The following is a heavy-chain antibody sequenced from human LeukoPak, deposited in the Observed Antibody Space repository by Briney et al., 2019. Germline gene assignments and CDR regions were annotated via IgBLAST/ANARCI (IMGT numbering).Heavy chain of an antibody. CDR2: IIPIFGTA. D-gene: IGHD2-21*02. J-gene: IGHJ4*02. CDR3: ATPCFRGGDCYSSAFDY. CDR1: GGIFSSYA. V-gene: IGHV1-69*01. Sequence: SVKVSCKASGGIFSSYAISWVRQAPGQGLEWMGGIIPIFGTANYAQKFQGRVTITADESTSTAYMELSSLRSEDTAVYYCATPCFRGGDCYSSAFDYWGQGTLVTVSS.